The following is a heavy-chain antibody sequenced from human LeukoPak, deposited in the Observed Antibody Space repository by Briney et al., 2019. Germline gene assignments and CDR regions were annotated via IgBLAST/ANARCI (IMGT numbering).Heavy chain of an antibody. CDR2: ISSSSSTI. V-gene: IGHV3-48*04. CDR3: ARDGSGSYLGDAFDI. J-gene: IGHJ3*02. Sequence: LAGGSLRLSCAASGFTFSSYSMNWVRQAPGKGLEWVSYISSSSSTIYYADSVKGRFTISRDNAKNSLYLQMNSLRAEDTAVYYCARDGSGSYLGDAFDIWGQGTMVTVSS. D-gene: IGHD1-26*01. CDR1: GFTFSSYS.